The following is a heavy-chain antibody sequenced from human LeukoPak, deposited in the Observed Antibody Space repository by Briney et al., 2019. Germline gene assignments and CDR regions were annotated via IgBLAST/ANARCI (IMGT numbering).Heavy chain of an antibody. J-gene: IGHJ4*02. V-gene: IGHV3-64*01. CDR3: ARAPITIFGVVKYYFDY. D-gene: IGHD3-3*01. CDR2: ISSNGGST. Sequence: GGSLRLSCAASGFTFSSYAMHWVRQAPGKGLEYVSAISSNGGSTYYANSVKGRFTISRDNSKNTLYLQMGSLGAEDMAVYYCARAPITIFGVVKYYFDYWGQGTLVTVSS. CDR1: GFTFSSYA.